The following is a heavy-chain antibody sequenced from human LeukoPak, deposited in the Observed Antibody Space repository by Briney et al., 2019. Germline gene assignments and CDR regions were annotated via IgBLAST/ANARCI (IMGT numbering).Heavy chain of an antibody. Sequence: GGSLRLSCAASGFTFSSYSMNWVRQAPGKGLEWVSSISSSSSYIYYADSAKGRFTISRDNAKNSLYLQMNSLRAEDTAVYYCARDPRYCSGGSCYSSDAFDIWGQGTMVTVSS. D-gene: IGHD2-15*01. J-gene: IGHJ3*02. CDR1: GFTFSSYS. CDR2: ISSSSSYI. CDR3: ARDPRYCSGGSCYSSDAFDI. V-gene: IGHV3-21*01.